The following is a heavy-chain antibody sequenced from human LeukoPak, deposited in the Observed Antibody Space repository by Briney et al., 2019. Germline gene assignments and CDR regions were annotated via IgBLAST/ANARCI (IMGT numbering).Heavy chain of an antibody. Sequence: SETLSLTCTVSGGSISSGGYYWSWIRQPPGKGLEWIGYIYHSGSTYYNPSLKSRVTISVDRSKNQFSLKLSSVTAADTAVYYCARQRAIAPAANYFDYWGQGTLVTVSS. CDR2: IYHSGST. CDR3: ARQRAIAPAANYFDY. D-gene: IGHD2-2*01. CDR1: GGSISSGGYY. V-gene: IGHV4-30-2*01. J-gene: IGHJ4*02.